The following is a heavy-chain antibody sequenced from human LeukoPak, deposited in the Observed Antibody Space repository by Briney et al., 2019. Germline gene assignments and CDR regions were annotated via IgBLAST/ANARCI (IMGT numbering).Heavy chain of an antibody. Sequence: SETLSLTCTVSGGSISSSSHYWSWIRQPPGKWLEWGASINYSGSTYYNPSLKSRVNIYVDTSNNQFSLNLGSVTATDTAVFYCVRYDVNGSGIYYFDYWGQGTLVTVSS. CDR3: VRYDVNGSGIYYFDY. V-gene: IGHV4-39*01. CDR2: INYSGST. D-gene: IGHD3-10*01. J-gene: IGHJ4*02. CDR1: GGSISSSSHY.